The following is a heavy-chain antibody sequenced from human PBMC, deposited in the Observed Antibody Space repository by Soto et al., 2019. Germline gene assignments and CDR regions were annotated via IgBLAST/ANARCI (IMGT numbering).Heavy chain of an antibody. CDR2: IYHSGST. CDR1: GGSISSGGYS. V-gene: IGHV4-30-2*01. D-gene: IGHD4-4*01. Sequence: QLQLQESGSGLVKPSQTLSLTCAVSGGSISSGGYSWSWIRQPPGKGLEWIGYIYHSGSTYYNPSLKSRVTISVDRSKNQFSLKLTSVTAADTAVYYCAGAAVGNSADFDYWGQGTLVTVSS. CDR3: AGAAVGNSADFDY. J-gene: IGHJ4*02.